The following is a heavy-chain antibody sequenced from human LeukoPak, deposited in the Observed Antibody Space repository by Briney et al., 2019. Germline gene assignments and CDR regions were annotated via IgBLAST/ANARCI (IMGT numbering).Heavy chain of an antibody. V-gene: IGHV1-2*02. CDR2: INPNSGGT. D-gene: IGHD2-21*02. Sequence: GASVKVSCKASGYTFTGYYMHWVRQAPGQGLEWMGWINPNSGGTNYAQKFQGRVTMTRDTSISTAYMELSRLRSDDTAVYYCARGIVVVTAMYYFDYWGQGTLVTVSS. CDR1: GYTFTGYY. CDR3: ARGIVVVTAMYYFDY. J-gene: IGHJ4*02.